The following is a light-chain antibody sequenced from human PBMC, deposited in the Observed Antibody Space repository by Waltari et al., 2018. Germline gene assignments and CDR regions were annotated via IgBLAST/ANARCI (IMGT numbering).Light chain of an antibody. CDR1: SSDVGCCNR. V-gene: IGLV2-18*02. J-gene: IGLJ2*01. CDR2: EVN. CDR3: SSYTTSDTLI. Sequence: QSALKQPPPVAGSPGQSVTISCGGTSSDVGCCNRVSWYQQPPASAPKLMIFEVNHRPSGVPYRFSGSIFGNTASLTISGLQAEDEADYYCSSYTTSDTLIFGGGTKLTVL.